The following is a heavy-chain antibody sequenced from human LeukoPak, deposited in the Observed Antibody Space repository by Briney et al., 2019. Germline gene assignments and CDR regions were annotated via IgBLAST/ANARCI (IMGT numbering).Heavy chain of an antibody. D-gene: IGHD5-24*01. Sequence: ASVKVSCKASGGTFSSYTISWVRQAPGQGLEWMGRIIPILGIANYAQKFQGRVTITADKSTSTAYMELSSLRSEDTAVYYCAASGIATIRTSHGHPGYWGQGTLVTVSS. CDR2: IIPILGIA. CDR1: GGTFSSYT. J-gene: IGHJ4*02. V-gene: IGHV1-69*02. CDR3: AASGIATIRTSHGHPGY.